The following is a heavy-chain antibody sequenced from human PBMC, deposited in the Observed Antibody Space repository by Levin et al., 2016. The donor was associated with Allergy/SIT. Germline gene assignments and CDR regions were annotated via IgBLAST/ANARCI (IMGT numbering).Heavy chain of an antibody. V-gene: IGHV3-23*01. CDR1: GFTFSNYA. CDR2: ISDSGVTT. D-gene: IGHD6-19*01. J-gene: IGHJ4*02. CDR3: ARRVSSGWYFLDY. Sequence: GESLKISCAASGFTFSNYAMNWVRQAAGKGLEWVSSISDSGVTTHYADSVQGRFTISRDISKNTLYLQMNNLRAEDTAVYYCARRVSSGWYFLDYWGQGTLVTVSS.